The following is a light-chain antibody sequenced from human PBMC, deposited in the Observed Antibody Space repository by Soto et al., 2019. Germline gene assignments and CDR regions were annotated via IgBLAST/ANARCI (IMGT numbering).Light chain of an antibody. V-gene: IGKV3-15*01. CDR1: QGIGDT. CDR2: DTS. Sequence: EVVMGQSPATLSASPGEGATLSCRASQGIGDTLAWYQHKPGQTPRLLIYDTSTRATGVPTRFSGSRSGAEFTLTIKSLQSEDFAVYYCQPYNNWPLTFGGGTKVDIK. CDR3: QPYNNWPLT. J-gene: IGKJ4*01.